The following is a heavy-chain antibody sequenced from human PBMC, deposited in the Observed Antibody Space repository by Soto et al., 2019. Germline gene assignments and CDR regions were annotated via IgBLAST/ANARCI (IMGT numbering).Heavy chain of an antibody. CDR1: GFTFSSYD. D-gene: IGHD2-8*02. CDR2: ISYDRSNK. CDR3: AKVPRGGWYRWSVRD. Sequence: GTSRRLACAAPGFTFSSYDMHWVRQATGKELEWVAVISYDRSNKYYADSVKGRVTISRDNSKNTLYLQINSLRAHDTQVSYCAKVPRGGWYRWSVRDWGQGSLVTVCS. V-gene: IGHV3-30*18. J-gene: IGHJ1*01.